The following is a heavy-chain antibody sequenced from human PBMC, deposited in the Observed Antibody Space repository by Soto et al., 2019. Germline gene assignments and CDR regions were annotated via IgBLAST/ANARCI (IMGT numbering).Heavy chain of an antibody. CDR3: ARGHLIRELMVLSDDGFDV. CDR2: LNTYSGYT. J-gene: IGHJ3*01. V-gene: IGHV1-18*01. D-gene: IGHD2-8*01. CDR1: GYTFTNYG. Sequence: RLVQSGAEVRRPGASINVSCKASGYTFTNYGILWVRQAPGQGLEWMGWLNTYSGYTNNVETLQGRVTMTGDTTEATALLELRGLTCDDSAVYYCARGHLIRELMVLSDDGFDVWGQGTMVTVSS.